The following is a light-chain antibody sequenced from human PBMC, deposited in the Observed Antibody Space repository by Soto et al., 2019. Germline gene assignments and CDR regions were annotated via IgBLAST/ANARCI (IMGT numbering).Light chain of an antibody. CDR1: ISNLGSNF. J-gene: IGLJ3*02. CDR2: RNN. Sequence: QAVVTQPPSASGTPGQRVTISCSGSISNLGSNFIYWYQQLPGAAPKLLISRNNERPSEVPDRFSGSKSGTSASLAISGLGSEDEADYHCAAWDDSLSAVVFGGWTKVTVL. CDR3: AAWDDSLSAVV. V-gene: IGLV1-47*01.